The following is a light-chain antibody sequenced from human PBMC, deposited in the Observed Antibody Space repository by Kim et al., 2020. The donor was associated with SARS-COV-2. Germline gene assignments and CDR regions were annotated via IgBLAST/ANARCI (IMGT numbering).Light chain of an antibody. J-gene: IGLJ3*02. Sequence: GQSVTISCTGTSSDVGYYNYVSWYQQHPGKAPKLMIYDVSKRPSGVPDRFSGSKSGNTASLTISGLQTEDEADYYCCSYAGAYTWVFGGGTKLTVL. CDR1: SSDVGYYNY. CDR2: DVS. V-gene: IGLV2-11*03. CDR3: CSYAGAYTWV.